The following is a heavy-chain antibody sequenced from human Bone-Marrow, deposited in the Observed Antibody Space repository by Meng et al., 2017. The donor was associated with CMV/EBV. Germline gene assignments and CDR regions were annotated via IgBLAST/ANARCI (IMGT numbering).Heavy chain of an antibody. CDR1: GYTFTGYY. J-gene: IGHJ3*02. CDR3: ARDRGYYDSSGYPHNGHAFDI. CDR2: INPNSGGT. D-gene: IGHD3-22*01. V-gene: IGHV1-2*02. Sequence: ASVKVSCKASGYTFTGYYMHWVRQAPGQGLEWMGWINPNSGGTNYAQKFQGRVTMTRDTSISTAYMELSRLRSDDTAVYYCARDRGYYDSSGYPHNGHAFDIWGQGTMVTVSS.